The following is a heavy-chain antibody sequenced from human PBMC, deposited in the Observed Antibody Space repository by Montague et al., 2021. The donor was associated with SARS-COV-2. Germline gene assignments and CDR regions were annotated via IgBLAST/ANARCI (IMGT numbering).Heavy chain of an antibody. CDR1: GFTFSSYS. CDR2: ISSSSSYI. Sequence: SLRLSCAASGFTFSSYSMNWVRQAPGKGLEWVSSISSSSSYIYYADSVKGRSTISRDNAKNSLYLQMNSLRAEDTAVYYCARSTYYYDSSGSYYFDYWGQGTLVTVSS. D-gene: IGHD3-22*01. V-gene: IGHV3-21*01. J-gene: IGHJ4*02. CDR3: ARSTYYYDSSGSYYFDY.